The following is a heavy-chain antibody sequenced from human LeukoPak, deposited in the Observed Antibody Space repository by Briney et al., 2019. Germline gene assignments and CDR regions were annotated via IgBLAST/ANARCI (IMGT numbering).Heavy chain of an antibody. CDR3: ARDAGIAVATLMSNWFDP. CDR2: INPSGGST. D-gene: IGHD6-19*01. CDR1: GYTFTAHF. V-gene: IGHV1-46*01. J-gene: IGHJ5*02. Sequence: ASVTVSCKASGYTFTAHFLHWVRQAPGQGLEWMGIINPSGGSTSYAQKFQGRVTMTRDTSTSTVYMELSSLRSEDTAVYYCARDAGIAVATLMSNWFDPWGQGTLVTVSS.